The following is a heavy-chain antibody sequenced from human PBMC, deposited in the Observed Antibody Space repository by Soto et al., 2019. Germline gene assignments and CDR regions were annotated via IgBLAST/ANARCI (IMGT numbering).Heavy chain of an antibody. J-gene: IGHJ4*02. V-gene: IGHV3-9*01. Sequence: PGGSLRLSCAASGFTFDDYAMHWVRQAPGKGLEWVSCINWNSGSRGYADSVKGRFTISRDNAKNSLYLQMNSLKPDDTALYYCAKDQGPRCSSGRGEDSWGQGTLVTVSS. D-gene: IGHD3-22*01. CDR3: AKDQGPRCSSGRGEDS. CDR1: GFTFDDYA. CDR2: INWNSGSR.